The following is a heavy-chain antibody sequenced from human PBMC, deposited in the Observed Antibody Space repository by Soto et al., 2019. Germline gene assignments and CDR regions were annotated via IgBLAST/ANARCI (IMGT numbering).Heavy chain of an antibody. V-gene: IGHV6-1*01. CDR2: TYYRSKWYN. Sequence: PSQTLSLTCAISGDSVSSNSAAWNWIRQSPSRGLEWLGRTYYRSKWYNDYAVSVKSRITINPDTSKNQFSLQLNSVTPEDTAVYYCARDPAALIAAAGNWFDPWGQGTLVTVSS. J-gene: IGHJ5*02. D-gene: IGHD6-13*01. CDR3: ARDPAALIAAAGNWFDP. CDR1: GDSVSSNSAA.